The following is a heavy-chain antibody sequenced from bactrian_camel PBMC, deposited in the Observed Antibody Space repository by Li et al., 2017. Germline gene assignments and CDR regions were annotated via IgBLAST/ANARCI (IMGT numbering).Heavy chain of an antibody. D-gene: IGHD4*01. Sequence: VQLVESGGGSVQAGGSLRLSCVASGFAFSSYCLAWFRQVPGEERTVVASIDNDGDTSYTASVKGRFTISVDDTKNTVYLQMNNLKPEDTAMYYCGQPKTSRSRLYRLCVPGPHTWARGPRSPSP. J-gene: IGHJ4*01. CDR2: IDNDGDT. CDR1: GFAFSSYC. V-gene: IGHV3S26*01.